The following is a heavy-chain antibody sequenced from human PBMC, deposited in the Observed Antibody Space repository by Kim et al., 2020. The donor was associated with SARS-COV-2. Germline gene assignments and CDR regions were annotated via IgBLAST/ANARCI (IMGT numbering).Heavy chain of an antibody. Sequence: GGSLRLSCAASGFTFSSNNLNWVRQAPGKGLEWVSSISSTGNYIYYADSVKGRFTISRDNDKNSLYLQMNSLRAEDTAVYYCARARWTPNYYFDYWGQGTLVTVSS. CDR2: ISSTGNYI. J-gene: IGHJ4*02. CDR3: ARARWTPNYYFDY. D-gene: IGHD2-15*01. CDR1: GFTFSSNN. V-gene: IGHV3-21*01.